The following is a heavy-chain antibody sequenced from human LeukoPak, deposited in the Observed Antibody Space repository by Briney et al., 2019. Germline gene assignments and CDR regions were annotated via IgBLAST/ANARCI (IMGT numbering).Heavy chain of an antibody. Sequence: GGSLRLSCAASGFTFSSYWMSWVRQAPGKGLEWVANIKRDGSEKYYVDSVKGRFTISRDNAKDSLFLQMNSLRAEDTAVYYCARVYGDYFDYWGQGTLVTVSS. D-gene: IGHD4-17*01. V-gene: IGHV3-7*03. CDR2: IKRDGSEK. CDR3: ARVYGDYFDY. CDR1: GFTFSSYW. J-gene: IGHJ4*02.